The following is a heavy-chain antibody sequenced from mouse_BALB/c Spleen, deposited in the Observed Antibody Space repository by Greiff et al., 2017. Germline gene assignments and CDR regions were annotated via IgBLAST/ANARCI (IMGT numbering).Heavy chain of an antibody. CDR1: GFNIKDTY. CDR2: IDPANGNT. J-gene: IGHJ4*01. Sequence: EVKLQQSGAELVKPGASVKLSCTASGFNIKDTYMHWVKQRPEQGLEWIGRIDPANGNTKYDPKFQGKATITADTSSNTAYLQLSSLTSEDTAVYYCARLGIYYGNYYAMDYWGQGTSVTVSS. D-gene: IGHD2-1*01. V-gene: IGHV14-3*02. CDR3: ARLGIYYGNYYAMDY.